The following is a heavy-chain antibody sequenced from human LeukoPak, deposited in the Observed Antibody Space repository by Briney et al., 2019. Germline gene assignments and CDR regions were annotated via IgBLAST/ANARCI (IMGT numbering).Heavy chain of an antibody. CDR3: AREGFGAATAIGTFDY. J-gene: IGHJ4*02. Sequence: GGSLRLSCAASGFTFSSYWMSWVRQAPGKGLEWVSYISSSGSTIYYADSVKGRFTISRDNAKNSLYLQMNSLRAEDTAVYYCAREGFGAATAIGTFDYWGQGTLVTVSS. D-gene: IGHD2-2*02. V-gene: IGHV3-48*04. CDR2: ISSSGSTI. CDR1: GFTFSSYW.